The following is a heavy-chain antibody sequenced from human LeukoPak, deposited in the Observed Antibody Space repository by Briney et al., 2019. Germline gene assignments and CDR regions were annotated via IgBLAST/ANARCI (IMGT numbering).Heavy chain of an antibody. J-gene: IGHJ4*02. CDR2: TSYDGTRQ. CDR3: AKDWSEGSGSYIDY. D-gene: IGHD3-10*01. Sequence: GGSLRLSCAASGFTFSDYYMSWIRQAPGKGLEWLVVTSYDGTRQYYADFVRGRFTISRDNSKNTLYLHMNSLRVDDTAVYYCAKDWSEGSGSYIDYWGQGALVTVSS. V-gene: IGHV3-30*18. CDR1: GFTFSDYY.